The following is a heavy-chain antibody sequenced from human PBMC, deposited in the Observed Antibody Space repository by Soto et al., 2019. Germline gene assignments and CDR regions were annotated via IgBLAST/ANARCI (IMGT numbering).Heavy chain of an antibody. CDR2: VSTSGRST. CDR3: VKQEHGLDGVAFDY. V-gene: IGHV3-64D*06. CDR1: GFIFSEST. D-gene: IGHD2-15*01. Sequence: GGSLRLSCSASGFIFSESTIYWVRQVPGKGLEAISAVSTSGRSTYYADSVKDRFTISRDNSKNTLFLQMGSLRPEDTAIYYCVKQEHGLDGVAFDYWGQGTKVTLSS. J-gene: IGHJ4*02.